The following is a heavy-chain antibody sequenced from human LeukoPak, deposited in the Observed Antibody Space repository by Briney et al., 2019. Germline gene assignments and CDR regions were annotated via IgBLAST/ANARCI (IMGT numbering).Heavy chain of an antibody. CDR1: GYTFTGYY. CDR2: INPNSGGT. CDR3: TRAEDGDDLFAY. V-gene: IGHV1-2*02. Sequence: ASVKVSCKASGYTFTGYYMHWVRQAPGEGLEWMGWINPNSGGTNFAQKFQDRVTMTRDTSISTAYMELSRLRSDDAAVYYCTRAEDGDDLFAYWGPGTLVTVSS. J-gene: IGHJ4*02. D-gene: IGHD5-24*01.